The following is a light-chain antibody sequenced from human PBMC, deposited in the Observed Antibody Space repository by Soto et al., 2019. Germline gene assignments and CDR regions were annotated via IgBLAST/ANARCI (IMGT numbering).Light chain of an antibody. CDR1: QSVRSH. CDR2: GAS. V-gene: IGKV3-15*01. Sequence: EVVMTQSPATLSVSPGERATLSSRASQSVRSHLAWYQQKPGQAPSLLIFGASTRATGVPARFIGSESGTEFTVTISSLQSEDVEVYFCQQYNGWTRTVGGGTKVEIK. J-gene: IGKJ4*01. CDR3: QQYNGWTRT.